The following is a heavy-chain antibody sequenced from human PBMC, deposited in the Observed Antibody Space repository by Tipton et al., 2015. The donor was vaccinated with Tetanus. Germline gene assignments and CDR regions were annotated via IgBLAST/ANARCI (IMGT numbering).Heavy chain of an antibody. CDR2: IDYSGST. J-gene: IGHJ4*02. V-gene: IGHV4-59*01. Sequence: TLSLTCTVSGASISSYYWSWVRQPPGKGLEWIGYIDYSGSTNYNPSLKSRVTISIDTSKKQFSLNLSSVTAADTAVYFCARCPYRGVSGTLYYWGQGILVTVSS. CDR3: ARCPYRGVSGTLYY. D-gene: IGHD4-23*01. CDR1: GASISSYY.